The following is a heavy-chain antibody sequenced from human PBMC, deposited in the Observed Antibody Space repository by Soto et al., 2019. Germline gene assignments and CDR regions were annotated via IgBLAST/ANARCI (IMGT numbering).Heavy chain of an antibody. D-gene: IGHD6-19*01. CDR1: GYTFTGYY. V-gene: IGHV1-2*02. CDR3: ASIAVAGSDDY. J-gene: IGHJ4*02. Sequence: ASVKVSCKASGYTFTGYYMHWVRQPPGKELEWMGWIKSNSGGTNYAQRFQGRVTMTRYTSISTAYMDLSRLRSDDRPVYYFASIAVAGSDDYWGQGTLVTVSS. CDR2: IKSNSGGT.